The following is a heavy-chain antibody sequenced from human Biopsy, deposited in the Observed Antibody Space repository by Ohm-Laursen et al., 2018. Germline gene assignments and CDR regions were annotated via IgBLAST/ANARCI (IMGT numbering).Heavy chain of an antibody. CDR1: GGTFTGHY. D-gene: IGHD4-23*01. CDR2: ISHTGYT. CDR3: ARGSNEYGGLYFPH. V-gene: IGHV4-59*11. J-gene: IGHJ1*01. Sequence: SDTLSLTCTVSGGTFTGHYWTWIRQPPGQGLEWTGHISHTGYTSYKSSLKSRVTISLDTSRKHFSLRLTSLAAADTAVYYCARGSNEYGGLYFPHWGQGTLVTVSS.